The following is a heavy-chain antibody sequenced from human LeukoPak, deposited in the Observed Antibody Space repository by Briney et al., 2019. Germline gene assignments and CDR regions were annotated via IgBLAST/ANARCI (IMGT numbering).Heavy chain of an antibody. J-gene: IGHJ6*02. CDR3: ARGGAPILRFLEWAHYYYGMDV. Sequence: GGSLRLSCAASGFTFSSYAMSWVRQAPGKGLEWVPAISGSGGSTYYADSVKGRFTISRDNSKNTLYLQMNSLRAEDTAVYYCARGGAPILRFLEWAHYYYGMDVWGQGTTVTVSS. CDR2: ISGSGGST. V-gene: IGHV3-23*01. D-gene: IGHD3-3*01. CDR1: GFTFSSYA.